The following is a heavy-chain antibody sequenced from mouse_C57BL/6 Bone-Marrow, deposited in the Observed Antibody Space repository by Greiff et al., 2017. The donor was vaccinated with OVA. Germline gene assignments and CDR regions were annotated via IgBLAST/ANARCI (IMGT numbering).Heavy chain of an antibody. J-gene: IGHJ2*01. V-gene: IGHV1-50*01. CDR2: IDPSDSYT. CDR1: GYTFTSYW. Sequence: QVQLQQPGAELVKPGASVKLSCKASGYTFTSYWMQWVKQRPGQGLEWIGEIDPSDSYTNYNQKFKGKATLTVDTSSSTAYRQLSSLTSEDSAVYYCAREWLPYYFDYWGQGTTLTVS. CDR3: AREWLPYYFDY. D-gene: IGHD2-2*01.